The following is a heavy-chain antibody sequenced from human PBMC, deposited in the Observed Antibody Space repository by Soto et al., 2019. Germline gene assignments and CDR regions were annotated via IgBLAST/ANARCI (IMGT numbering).Heavy chain of an antibody. CDR3: ARGLSKATLAAAGNCFDP. CDR1: GGSISSGGYY. V-gene: IGHV4-31*03. D-gene: IGHD6-13*01. Sequence: SETLSLTCTVSGGSISSGGYYWSWIRQHPGKGLEWIGYIYYSGSTYYNPSLKSRVTISVDTSKNQFSLKLSSVTAADTAVYYCARGLSKATLAAAGNCFDPWGQGTLVTVSS. J-gene: IGHJ5*02. CDR2: IYYSGST.